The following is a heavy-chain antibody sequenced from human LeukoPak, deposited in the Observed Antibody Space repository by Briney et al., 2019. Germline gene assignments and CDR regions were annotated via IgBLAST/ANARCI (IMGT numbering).Heavy chain of an antibody. CDR3: ARGSGSSYLDI. Sequence: QPGRSLRLSCAASGFTFSSYAMHWVRQAPGKGLEWVAVISYDGSNKYYADSVKGRFTISRDNSKNTLYLQMNSLRAEDTAVYYCARGSGSSYLDIWGQGTMVTVSS. V-gene: IGHV3-30-3*01. D-gene: IGHD1-26*01. CDR2: ISYDGSNK. J-gene: IGHJ3*02. CDR1: GFTFSSYA.